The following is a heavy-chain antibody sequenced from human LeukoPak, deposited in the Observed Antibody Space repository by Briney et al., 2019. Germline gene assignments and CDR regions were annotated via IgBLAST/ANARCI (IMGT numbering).Heavy chain of an antibody. CDR1: GFTFSSYW. CDR2: ISSSSSTI. J-gene: IGHJ4*02. Sequence: GGSLRLSCAASGFTFSSYWMHWVRQAPGKGLEWVSYISSSSSTIYYADSVKGRFTISRDNAKNSLYLQMNSLRAEDTAVYYCARDWDYWGQGTLVTVSS. CDR3: ARDWDY. V-gene: IGHV3-48*01.